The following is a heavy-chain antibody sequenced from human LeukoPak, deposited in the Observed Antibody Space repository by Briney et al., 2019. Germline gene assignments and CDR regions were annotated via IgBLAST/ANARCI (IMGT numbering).Heavy chain of an antibody. CDR3: ARDQEVPTGIIEYYYYYMDV. D-gene: IGHD2-2*02. CDR1: GFTFSSYS. Sequence: GGSLRPSCAASGFTFSSYSMNWVRQAPGKGLELVSSISISSTYIYYADSVKGRFTISRDNAKNSLYLQMNSLRAEDTAVYYCARDQEVPTGIIEYYYYYMDVWGKGTTVTVSS. J-gene: IGHJ6*03. V-gene: IGHV3-21*01. CDR2: ISISSTYI.